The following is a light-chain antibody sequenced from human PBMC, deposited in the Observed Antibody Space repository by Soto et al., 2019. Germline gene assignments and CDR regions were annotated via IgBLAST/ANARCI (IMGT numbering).Light chain of an antibody. V-gene: IGKV3-20*01. CDR1: QSGSTN. CDR2: GAS. J-gene: IGKJ5*01. Sequence: IVLTQSPGILSLSPGERATLSCRASQSGSTNLAWYQQKPGQAPRLLIYGASSMATGIPDRFSGSGSGTDFTLSISRLEPEDFAVYYCQQYGGSPITFGQGTRLEIK. CDR3: QQYGGSPIT.